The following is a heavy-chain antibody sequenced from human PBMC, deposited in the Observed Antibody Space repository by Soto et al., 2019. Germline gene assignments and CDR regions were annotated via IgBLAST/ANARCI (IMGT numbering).Heavy chain of an antibody. CDR2: INTNSGGT. CDR3: ARDSPSFGIHGTPHYYYGMDA. Sequence: QVQLVQSGAEVKKPGASVKVSCKASGYTFTGYYMHWVRQAPGQGLEWMGWINTNSGGTNYAQKLQGWVTTPRDTSISTAYMKLSRLRYDDTAVYYCARDSPSFGIHGTPHYYYGMDACGQGTTVTVSS. J-gene: IGHJ6*02. V-gene: IGHV1-2*04. D-gene: IGHD1-20*01. CDR1: GYTFTGYY.